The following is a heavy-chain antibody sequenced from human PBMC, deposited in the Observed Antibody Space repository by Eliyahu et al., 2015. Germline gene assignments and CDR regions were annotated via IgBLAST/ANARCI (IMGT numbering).Heavy chain of an antibody. CDR3: ARNRGGGIGWYFDY. CDR2: IWNDGNKK. J-gene: IGHJ4*02. CDR1: GFXXSSSG. D-gene: IGHD3-16*01. V-gene: IGHV3-33*01. Sequence: QVQLVESGGGVVQPGRSLRLSXAASGFXXSSSGRHWVRQAPGKGLEWVAIIWNDGNKKYYADSVKGRFTISRDNSRNTLYLQMNSLRAEDTAVYYCARNRGGGIGWYFDYWGQGTLVTVSS.